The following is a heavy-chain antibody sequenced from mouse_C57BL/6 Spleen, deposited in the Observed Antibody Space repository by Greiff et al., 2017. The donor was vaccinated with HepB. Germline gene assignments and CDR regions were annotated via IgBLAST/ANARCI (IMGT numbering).Heavy chain of an antibody. CDR1: GFTFSSYT. CDR3: ARGDYYGWYFDV. Sequence: EVQLVESGGGLVKPGGSLKLSCAASGFTFSSYTMSWVRQTPEKRLEWVATISGGGGNTYYPDSVKGRFTISRDNAKNTLYLQMSSLRSEDTALYYCARGDYYGWYFDVWGTGTTVTVSS. V-gene: IGHV5-9*01. J-gene: IGHJ1*03. D-gene: IGHD1-1*01. CDR2: ISGGGGNT.